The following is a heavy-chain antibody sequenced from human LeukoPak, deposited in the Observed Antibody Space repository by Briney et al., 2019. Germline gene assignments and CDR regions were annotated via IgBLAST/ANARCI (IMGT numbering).Heavy chain of an antibody. J-gene: IGHJ6*02. Sequence: SETLSLTCAVYGGSFSGYYWSWIRQPPGKGLEWIGEINHSGSTNYNPSLKSRVTISVDRSKNQFSLKLSSVTAADTAVYYCASTTVTRYYYYYGMDVWGQGTTVTVSS. CDR2: INHSGST. CDR1: GGSFSGYY. D-gene: IGHD4-17*01. V-gene: IGHV4-34*01. CDR3: ASTTVTRYYYYYGMDV.